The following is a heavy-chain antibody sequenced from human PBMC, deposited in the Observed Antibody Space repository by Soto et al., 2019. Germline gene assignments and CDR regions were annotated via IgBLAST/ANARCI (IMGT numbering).Heavy chain of an antibody. CDR2: INHSGST. V-gene: IGHV4-34*03. Sequence: SETLSLTCAVYGGSFSDHYWSWIRQTPGKGLEWIGEINHSGSTNYNPSFKSRVTISVDTSKNQFSLKLTSVTAADTAVYYCHGVSGNYYRYSFDYWGQGTLVTVSS. CDR3: HGVSGNYYRYSFDY. D-gene: IGHD3-10*01. CDR1: GGSFSDHY. J-gene: IGHJ4*02.